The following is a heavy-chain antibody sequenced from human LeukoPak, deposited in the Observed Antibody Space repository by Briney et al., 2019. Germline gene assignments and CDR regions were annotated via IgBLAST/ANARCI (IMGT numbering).Heavy chain of an antibody. CDR3: ARVASSWDGFDY. D-gene: IGHD6-13*01. Sequence: KASETLSLTCTVSGGSISSYYWSWIRQPPGKGLEWIGYIYYSGSTNYNPSLKSRVTISVDTSKNQFSLKLSSVTAADTAVYYRARVASSWDGFDYWGQGTLVTVSS. V-gene: IGHV4-59*01. J-gene: IGHJ4*02. CDR1: GGSISSYY. CDR2: IYYSGST.